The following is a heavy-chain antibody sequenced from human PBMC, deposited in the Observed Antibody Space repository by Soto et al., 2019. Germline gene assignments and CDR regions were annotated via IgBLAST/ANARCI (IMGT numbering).Heavy chain of an antibody. CDR2: ISYDGSNK. V-gene: IGHV3-30*18. Sequence: QVQLVESGGGVVQPGRSLRLSCAASGFTFSSYGMHWVRQAPGKGLEWVAVISYDGSNKYYADSVKGRFTISRDNSKNTLYLQMTSLRAEDTAVYYCAKDFVLGGYDWIFDYWGQGTLVTVSS. CDR1: GFTFSSYG. J-gene: IGHJ4*02. CDR3: AKDFVLGGYDWIFDY. D-gene: IGHD5-12*01.